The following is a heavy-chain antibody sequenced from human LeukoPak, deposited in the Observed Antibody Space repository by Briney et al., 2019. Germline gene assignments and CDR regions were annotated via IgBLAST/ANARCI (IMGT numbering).Heavy chain of an antibody. CDR1: GGSISSGDYY. V-gene: IGHV4-30-4*01. Sequence: SQTLSLTCTVSGGSISSGDYYWSWIRQPPGKGLEWIGYIYYSGSTYYNPSLKSRVTISVDTSKNQFSLKLNSVTAADTAVYYCARLQGGRSGYYPFNQWGQGTWSPSTQ. CDR2: IYYSGST. CDR3: ARLQGGRSGYYPFNQ. J-gene: IGHJ4*02. D-gene: IGHD3-22*01.